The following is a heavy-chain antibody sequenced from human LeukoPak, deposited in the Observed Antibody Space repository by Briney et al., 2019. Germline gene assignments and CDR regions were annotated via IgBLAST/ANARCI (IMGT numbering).Heavy chain of an antibody. D-gene: IGHD2-15*01. Sequence: GRSLRLSCAASGFMFSTYAMHWVRQAPGKGLEWVAVISFDGSNKDYADSVKGRFTISRDNPKNTLYLQVNSLRVEDTAVYYCAKGIGMRVVSATRESAEAAFNWFDPWGQGTLVTVSS. V-gene: IGHV3-30*18. J-gene: IGHJ5*02. CDR3: AKGIGMRVVSATRESAEAAFNWFDP. CDR2: ISFDGSNK. CDR1: GFMFSTYA.